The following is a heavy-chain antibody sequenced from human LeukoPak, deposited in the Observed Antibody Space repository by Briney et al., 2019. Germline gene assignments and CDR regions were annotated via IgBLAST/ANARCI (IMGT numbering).Heavy chain of an antibody. CDR3: ARDDPLAVAGNWFDP. D-gene: IGHD6-19*01. Sequence: GRSLRLSCAASGFTFSSYAMHWVRQAPGKGLEWVAVISYDGSNKYYADSVKGQFTISRDNSKNTLYLQMNSLRAEDTAVYYCARDDPLAVAGNWFDPWGQGTLVTVSS. CDR1: GFTFSSYA. CDR2: ISYDGSNK. V-gene: IGHV3-30*04. J-gene: IGHJ5*02.